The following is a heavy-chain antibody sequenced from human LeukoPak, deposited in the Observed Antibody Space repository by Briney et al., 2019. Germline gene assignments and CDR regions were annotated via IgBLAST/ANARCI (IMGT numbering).Heavy chain of an antibody. Sequence: GGSLRLSCAASGFTFSTYAMSWVRQAPGNGLEWVSAIRSSGGVTYYAVSVKGRFTISRDNSKNTLHLQMDNLRAEDTAVYYCAKDRPNYYGSNGHYYRRDGDSWGQGTLVTVS. CDR1: GFTFSTYA. V-gene: IGHV3-23*01. CDR3: AKDRPNYYGSNGHYYRRDGDS. CDR2: IRSSGGVT. D-gene: IGHD3-22*01. J-gene: IGHJ5*01.